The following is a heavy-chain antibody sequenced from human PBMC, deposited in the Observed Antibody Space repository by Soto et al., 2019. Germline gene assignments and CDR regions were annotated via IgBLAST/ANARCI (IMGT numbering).Heavy chain of an antibody. J-gene: IGHJ3*02. CDR3: TTGPNLRPLAAFDI. Sequence: GGSLRLSCAASGFTFTNAWMTWVRQAPGKGLEWVGRIKSKTDGGTIDYAAPVKGRFTISRDDSKNTLYLQMNSLKTEDTAVYYCTTGPNLRPLAAFDIWGQGTMVTV. CDR1: GFTFTNAW. CDR2: IKSKTDGGTI. V-gene: IGHV3-15*01.